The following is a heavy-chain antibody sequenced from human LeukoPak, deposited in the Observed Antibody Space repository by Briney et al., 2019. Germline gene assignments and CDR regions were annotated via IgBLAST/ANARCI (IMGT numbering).Heavy chain of an antibody. CDR1: GGSISSSSYY. CDR2: IYYSGST. J-gene: IGHJ4*02. V-gene: IGHV4-39*07. Sequence: PSETLSLTCTVSGGSISSSSYYWGWLRQPPGKGLEWIGSIYYSGSTYYNPSLKSRVTISVDTSKNQFSLKLSSVTAADTAVYYCARTHNWNYVRDWGQGTLVTVSS. CDR3: ARTHNWNYVRD. D-gene: IGHD1-7*01.